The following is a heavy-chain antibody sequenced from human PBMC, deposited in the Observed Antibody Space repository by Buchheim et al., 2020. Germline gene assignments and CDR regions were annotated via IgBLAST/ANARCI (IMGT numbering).Heavy chain of an antibody. CDR1: GGSISSSSYY. Sequence: QLQLQESGPGLVKPSETLSLTCTVSGGSISSSSYYWGWIRQPPGKGLEWIGSIYYSGSTYYNPSLKSRVNISVDPSKNQFSLKLSSVTAADTAVYYCARGVRYCSGGSCYSGHYFDYWGQGTL. J-gene: IGHJ4*02. CDR3: ARGVRYCSGGSCYSGHYFDY. CDR2: IYYSGST. V-gene: IGHV4-39*07. D-gene: IGHD2-15*01.